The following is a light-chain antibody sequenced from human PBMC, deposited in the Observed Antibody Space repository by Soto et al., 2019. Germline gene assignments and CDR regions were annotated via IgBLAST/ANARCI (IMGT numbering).Light chain of an antibody. J-gene: IGKJ2*01. Sequence: DIQMTQSPSTLSASVGDRVTITCRASQSISNWLAWYQQKPGKAPTLLIYDVSRLESGVPSRFSGSGSGTEFTLTINSLQPNDFATYYCQQYDSYHTFGQGTKVAIK. CDR3: QQYDSYHT. CDR2: DVS. V-gene: IGKV1-5*01. CDR1: QSISNW.